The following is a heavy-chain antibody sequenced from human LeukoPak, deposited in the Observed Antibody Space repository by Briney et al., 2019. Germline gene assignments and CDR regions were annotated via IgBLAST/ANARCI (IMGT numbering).Heavy chain of an antibody. CDR3: ARGSSLWFGELFGMDV. Sequence: GASVKVSCKASGSIFTSHFMHWVRQAPGRGLEWMGIINPSGGSTDYAQKLQDRVTMTRDTSTSTVYMELSSLRSEDTAVYYCARGSSLWFGELFGMDVWGQGTTVTVSS. D-gene: IGHD3-10*01. V-gene: IGHV1-46*04. CDR1: GSIFTSHF. CDR2: INPSGGST. J-gene: IGHJ6*02.